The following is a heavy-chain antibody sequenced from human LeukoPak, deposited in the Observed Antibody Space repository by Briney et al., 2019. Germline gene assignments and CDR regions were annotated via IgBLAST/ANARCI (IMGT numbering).Heavy chain of an antibody. CDR2: IYYSGST. D-gene: IGHD3-3*02. J-gene: IGHJ5*02. V-gene: IGHV4-30-4*08. Sequence: SQTLSLTCTVSGGSISSGDYYWSWIRQPPGKGLEWIGYIYYSGSTYYNPSLKSRVTISVDTSKNQFSLKLSSVTAADTAVYYSAKRGQFWSGYHNWFDPWGQEPWSPSPQ. CDR1: GGSISSGDYY. CDR3: AKRGQFWSGYHNWFDP.